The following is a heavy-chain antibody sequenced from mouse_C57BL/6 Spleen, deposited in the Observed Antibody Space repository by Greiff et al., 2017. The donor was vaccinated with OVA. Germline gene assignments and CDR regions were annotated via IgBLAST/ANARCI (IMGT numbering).Heavy chain of an antibody. CDR2: IHPNSGST. Sequence: QVQLKQPGAELVKPGASVKLSCKASGYTFTSYWMHWVKQRPGQGLEWIGMIHPNSGSTNYNEKFKSKATLTVDKSSSTAYMQLSSLTSEDSAVYYCARWGISYYFDYWGQGTTLTVSS. V-gene: IGHV1-64*01. CDR3: ARWGISYYFDY. CDR1: GYTFTSYW. J-gene: IGHJ2*01.